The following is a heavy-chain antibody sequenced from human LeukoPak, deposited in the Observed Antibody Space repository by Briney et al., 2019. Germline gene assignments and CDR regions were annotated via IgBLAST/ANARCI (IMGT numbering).Heavy chain of an antibody. CDR3: AKVIREVDMSYDY. CDR2: IHYSGGST. J-gene: IGHJ4*02. CDR1: GFTFSNYA. D-gene: IGHD5-24*01. V-gene: IGHV3-23*01. Sequence: GGSLRLSCAASGFTFSNYALSWVRQAPGKGLEWVSAIHYSGGSTHYADSVKGRFTISRDNSKNTLYLQMNSLRAEDTAVYYCAKVIREVDMSYDYWGQGALVTVSS.